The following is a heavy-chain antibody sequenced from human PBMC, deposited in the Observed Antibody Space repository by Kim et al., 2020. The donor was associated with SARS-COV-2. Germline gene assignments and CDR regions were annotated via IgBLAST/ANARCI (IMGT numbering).Heavy chain of an antibody. CDR2: IYDSGNA. J-gene: IGHJ4*02. D-gene: IGHD2-15*01. CDR3: VGHCSGTTCSDY. CDR1: GGSISSYY. Sequence: SETLSLTCSVSGGSISSYYWSWLRQPPGKGLEWIGYIYDSGNANYNPSLKSRVTISVNTSKNQFSLKLSSVTAADTAFYYCVGHCSGTTCSDYWGQGTLVTVSS. V-gene: IGHV4-59*08.